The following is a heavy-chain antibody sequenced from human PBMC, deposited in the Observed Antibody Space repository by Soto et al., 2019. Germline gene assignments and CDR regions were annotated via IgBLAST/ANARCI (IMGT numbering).Heavy chain of an antibody. D-gene: IGHD1-26*01. CDR3: SGGVGDAF. J-gene: IGHJ4*02. CDR2: IKQDGSEK. V-gene: IGHV3-7*04. Sequence: EVHLVESGGGLVQTGGSVRLFCALFDSTVRREWENWVPQAPGEGLEWVAHIKQDGSEKYYVDSVKGRFTISRDNAKKSLYLQMNSLRPADTAMYYCSGGVGDAFWGQGTLVTVSS. CDR1: DSTVRREW.